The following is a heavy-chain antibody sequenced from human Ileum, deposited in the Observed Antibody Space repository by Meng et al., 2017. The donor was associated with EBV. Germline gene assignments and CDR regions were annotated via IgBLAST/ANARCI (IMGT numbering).Heavy chain of an antibody. CDR2: MYDSDSGKA. D-gene: IGHD2-8*02. CDR1: GASVSSGGYH. J-gene: IGHJ4*02. V-gene: IGHV4-61*03. Sequence: VQLTGPCPGLVKPSHTLSLSCSVSGASVSSGGYHWSWIRQPPGKGLEWIGCMYDSDSGKAKYNPSLNSRVIISLDTSKNHFVLKLTSVTAADTAVYYCAYYTAGRGGVGSWGQGTLVTVSS. CDR3: AYYTAGRGGVGS.